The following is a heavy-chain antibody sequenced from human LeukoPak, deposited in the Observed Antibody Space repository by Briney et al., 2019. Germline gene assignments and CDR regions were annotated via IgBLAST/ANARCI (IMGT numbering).Heavy chain of an antibody. D-gene: IGHD6-13*01. V-gene: IGHV5-51*01. J-gene: IGHJ4*02. CDR3: ARLVWYSSSWYEFDY. CDR2: IYPGDSDT. Sequence: GESLKISCKGSGYSFTSYWIGWVRQMPGKGLEWMGIIYPGDSDTRYSPSFQGQVTISADKSISTAYLQWSSLKASDTAMHYCARLVWYSSSWYEFDYWGQGTLVTVSS. CDR1: GYSFTSYW.